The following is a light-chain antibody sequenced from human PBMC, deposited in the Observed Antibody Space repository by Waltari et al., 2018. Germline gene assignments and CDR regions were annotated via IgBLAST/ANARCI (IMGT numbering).Light chain of an antibody. CDR1: SSDVGGYKY. Sequence: QSALTQPPSASGSPRQSVTISCTGTSSDVGGYKYVSWYQQHPGKAPKLMIYEVSKRPSGVPDRFSGSKSGNTASLTVSGLQAEDEADYYCSSYAGSHNVVFGGGTKLTVL. J-gene: IGLJ3*02. CDR2: EVS. CDR3: SSYAGSHNVV. V-gene: IGLV2-8*01.